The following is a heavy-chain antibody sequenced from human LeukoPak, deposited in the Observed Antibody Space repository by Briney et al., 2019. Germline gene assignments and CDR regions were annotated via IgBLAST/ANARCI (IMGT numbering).Heavy chain of an antibody. CDR2: IYPGDSDT. CDR1: GYSFTSYW. Sequence: GESLKISCKGSGYSFTSYWIGWVRQMPGKGLEWMGIIYPGDSDTRYSPSFQGQVTISADKSISTAYLQWSSLKASDTAMYYCARLYDSSGYYYRYYFDYWGQGTLVTVSS. J-gene: IGHJ4*02. V-gene: IGHV5-51*01. D-gene: IGHD3-22*01. CDR3: ARLYDSSGYYYRYYFDY.